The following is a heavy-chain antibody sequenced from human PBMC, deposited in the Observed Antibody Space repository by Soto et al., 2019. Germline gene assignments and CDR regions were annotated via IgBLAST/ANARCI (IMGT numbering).Heavy chain of an antibody. D-gene: IGHD2-15*01. Sequence: PSSSXSLTCTVCVGCITTGCYYLSWIRQLPGNGLEWIGHRYYSESTYYNPSLKSLFSISLDTSKNQFSLKLSFVTAADTAMYSCERTTCSGGSCYWWYIDYCGPGTPVKVSS. CDR1: VGCITTGCYY. J-gene: IGHJ4*02. CDR3: ERTTCSGGSCYWWYIDY. CDR2: RYYSEST. V-gene: IGHV4-31*01.